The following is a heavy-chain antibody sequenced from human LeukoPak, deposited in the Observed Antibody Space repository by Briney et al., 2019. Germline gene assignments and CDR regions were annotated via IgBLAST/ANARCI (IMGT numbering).Heavy chain of an antibody. CDR2: ISSSSSYI. J-gene: IGHJ4*02. V-gene: IGHV3-21*01. Sequence: GGSLRLSCAASGFTFSSYSMNWVRQAPGNGLEWVSSISSSSSYIYYANSVNRRFTIPTAKDKNLLYLQMKSVRADDTAGYYCAREDGCDYCGQGNLVTVSS. CDR3: AREDGCDY. CDR1: GFTFSSYS.